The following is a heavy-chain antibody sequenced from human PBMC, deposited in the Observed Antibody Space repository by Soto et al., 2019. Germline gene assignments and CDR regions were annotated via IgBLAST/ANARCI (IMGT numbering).Heavy chain of an antibody. CDR2: INTSGGNT. CDR1: GFTFSNYA. V-gene: IGHV3-23*01. D-gene: IGHD6-13*01. CDR3: TKDWQLDS. Sequence: EVQMLESGGGLVQPGGSLRLSCAASGFTFSNYAMTWLRQAPGKGLECVSTINTSGGNTHYADSVKGRFSVSRDNSKNTLSLQMTSLRAEDTAVYYCTKDWQLDSWGQGTLVTVSS. J-gene: IGHJ5*01.